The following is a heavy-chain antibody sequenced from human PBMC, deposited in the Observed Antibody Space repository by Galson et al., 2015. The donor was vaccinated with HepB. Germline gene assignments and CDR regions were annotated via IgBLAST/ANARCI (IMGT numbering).Heavy chain of an antibody. J-gene: IGHJ3*02. CDR1: GFTFSSYS. V-gene: IGHV3-21*01. Sequence: SLRLSCAASGFTFSSYSMNWVRQAPGKGLEWVSSISSSSSYIYYADSVKGRFTISRDNAKNSLYLQMNSLRAEDTAVYYCAREIYGSGRLRGAFDIWGQGTMVTVSS. CDR2: ISSSSSYI. D-gene: IGHD3-10*01. CDR3: AREIYGSGRLRGAFDI.